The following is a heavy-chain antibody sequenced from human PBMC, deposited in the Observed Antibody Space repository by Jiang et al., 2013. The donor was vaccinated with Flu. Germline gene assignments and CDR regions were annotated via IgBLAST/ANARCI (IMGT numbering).Heavy chain of an antibody. CDR2: IIPILGIA. CDR1: GGTFSSYA. D-gene: IGHD6-6*01. V-gene: IGHV1-69*04. CDR3: ASGYSSSSHGYFQH. Sequence: SGAEVKKPGSSVKVSCKASGGTFSSYAISWVRQAPGQGLEWMGRIIPILGIANYAQKFQGRVTITADKSTSTAYMELSSLRSEDTAVYYCASGYSSSSHGYFQHWGQGTLVTVSS. J-gene: IGHJ1*01.